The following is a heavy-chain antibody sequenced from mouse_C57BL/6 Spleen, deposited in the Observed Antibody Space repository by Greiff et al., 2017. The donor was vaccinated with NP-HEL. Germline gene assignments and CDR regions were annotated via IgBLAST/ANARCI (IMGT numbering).Heavy chain of an antibody. CDR3: ARAGGNYGDYFDY. CDR2: IYPGSGST. Sequence: QLQQPGAELVKPGASVKMSCKASGYTFTSYWITWVKQRPGQGLEWIGDIYPGSGSTNYNEKFKSKATLTVDTSSSTAYMQLSSLTSEDSAVYYCARAGGNYGDYFDYWGQGTTLTVSS. V-gene: IGHV1-55*01. D-gene: IGHD2-1*01. CDR1: GYTFTSYW. J-gene: IGHJ2*01.